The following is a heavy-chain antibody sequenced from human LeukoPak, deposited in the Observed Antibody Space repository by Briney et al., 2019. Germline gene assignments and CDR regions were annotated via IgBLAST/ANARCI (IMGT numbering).Heavy chain of an antibody. CDR3: ARVRSSSWRRPSFDY. Sequence: PGRSLRLSCAASGFTFSSYAMHWVRQAPGKGLEWVAVISYDGSNKYYADSVKGRFTISRDNSKNTLYLQMNSLRAEDTAVYYCARVRSSSWRRPSFDYWGQGTLVTVSS. J-gene: IGHJ4*02. CDR2: ISYDGSNK. V-gene: IGHV3-30*04. CDR1: GFTFSSYA. D-gene: IGHD6-13*01.